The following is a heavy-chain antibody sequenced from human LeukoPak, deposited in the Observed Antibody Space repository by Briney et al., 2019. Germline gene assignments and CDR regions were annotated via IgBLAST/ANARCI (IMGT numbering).Heavy chain of an antibody. CDR2: IYYSGST. V-gene: IGHV4-59*08. D-gene: IGHD3-16*01. CDR1: GASISSYY. Sequence: PSETLCLPCTVSGASISSYYWSWIRHPPGKALEWIGYIYYSGSTNYNPSLKSRVTISVDTSKNQFALKLSSVTAAVTAVYYCARHGGSSLYYYGMDVWGQGTTVTVSS. J-gene: IGHJ6*02. CDR3: ARHGGSSLYYYGMDV.